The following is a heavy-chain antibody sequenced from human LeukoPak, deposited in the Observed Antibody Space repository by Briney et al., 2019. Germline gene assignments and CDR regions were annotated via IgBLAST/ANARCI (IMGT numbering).Heavy chain of an antibody. CDR2: IWYDGSNK. Sequence: GGSLRLSCAASGFTFSTYGMHWVRQAPGKGLEWVAVIWYDGSNKYYTDSVKGRFTISRDNSKNTLYLQMNSLRAEDTAVYYCAREKLGFDYWGQGTLVTVSS. CDR1: GFTFSTYG. J-gene: IGHJ4*02. CDR3: AREKLGFDY. D-gene: IGHD6-6*01. V-gene: IGHV3-33*01.